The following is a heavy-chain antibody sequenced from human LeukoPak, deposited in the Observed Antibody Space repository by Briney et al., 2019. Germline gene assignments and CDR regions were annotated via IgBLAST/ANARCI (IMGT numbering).Heavy chain of an antibody. D-gene: IGHD2-2*01. CDR1: GYNFPSYW. V-gene: IGHV5-10-1*01. Sequence: GESLRISCKGSGYNFPSYWITWVRQMPGKGLEWMGRIDPSDSSTNYSPSFQGHVTISTDKSISTAYLQWSSLQASDTAIYYCARGGRQIVVTAAVIDYWGQGTLVTVSS. CDR3: ARGGRQIVVTAAVIDY. J-gene: IGHJ4*02. CDR2: IDPSDSST.